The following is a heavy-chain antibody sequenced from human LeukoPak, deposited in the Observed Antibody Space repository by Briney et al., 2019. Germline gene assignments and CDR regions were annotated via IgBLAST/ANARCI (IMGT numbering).Heavy chain of an antibody. D-gene: IGHD1-14*01. V-gene: IGHV4-59*01. CDR3: ARQAGEPNDAFDI. Sequence: PSETLSLTCTVSGGSISSYYWSWIRQPPGKGLEWIGYIYYSGSTNYNPSLKSQVTISVDTSKNQFSLKLSSVTAADTAVYYCARQAGEPNDAFDIWGQGTMVTVSS. CDR2: IYYSGST. J-gene: IGHJ3*02. CDR1: GGSISSYY.